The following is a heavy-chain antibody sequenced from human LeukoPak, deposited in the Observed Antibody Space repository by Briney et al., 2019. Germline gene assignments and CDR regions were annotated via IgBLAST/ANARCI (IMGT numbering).Heavy chain of an antibody. J-gene: IGHJ4*02. CDR1: GFTFRSYW. D-gene: IGHD3-10*01. CDR2: KKQDGSEK. Sequence: GGSLRLSCAASGFTFRSYWMSWVRQAPGKGLEWVANKKQDGSEKYYVDSVKGRFTISRDNAKNSLYLQMDSLRAEDTAVYYCARVLRGLYNLGDWGQGTLVTVSS. V-gene: IGHV3-7*04. CDR3: ARVLRGLYNLGD.